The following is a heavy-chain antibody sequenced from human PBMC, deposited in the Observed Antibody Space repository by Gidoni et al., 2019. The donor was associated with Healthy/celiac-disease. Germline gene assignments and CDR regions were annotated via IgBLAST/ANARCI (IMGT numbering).Heavy chain of an antibody. CDR1: GGSISSSSYY. V-gene: IGHV4-39*02. CDR2: IHYSGST. D-gene: IGHD2-15*01. CDR3: AREYCSGGSCYAVRFDP. Sequence: QLQLQASGPGLVKPSETLSLTCTVSGGSISSSSYYWGWIRQPPGKGLEWIGSIHYSGSTYYNPSLKSRVTISVDTSKNQFSLKLSSVTAADTAVYYCAREYCSGGSCYAVRFDPWGQGTLVTVSS. J-gene: IGHJ5*02.